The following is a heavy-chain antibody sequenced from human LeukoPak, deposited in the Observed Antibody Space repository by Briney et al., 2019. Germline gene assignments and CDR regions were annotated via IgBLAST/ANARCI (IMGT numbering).Heavy chain of an antibody. Sequence: GASVRVSCKASGYTFTSYYMHWVRQAPGQGLEWMGIINPSGGSTSYAQKFQGRVTMNRDTSTSTVYMELSSLRSEDTAVYYCARAQRWLQPFDYWGQGTLVTVSS. D-gene: IGHD5-24*01. CDR3: ARAQRWLQPFDY. CDR1: GYTFTSYY. J-gene: IGHJ4*02. CDR2: INPSGGST. V-gene: IGHV1-46*01.